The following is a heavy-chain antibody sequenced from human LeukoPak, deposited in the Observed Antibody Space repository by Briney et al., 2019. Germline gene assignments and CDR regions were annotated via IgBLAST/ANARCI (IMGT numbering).Heavy chain of an antibody. J-gene: IGHJ6*02. D-gene: IGHD2-15*01. CDR1: GFTFDSYD. Sequence: GGSLRLSCAASGFTFDSYDMSWVRQAPGKGLEWVSGTSASGGRTYYADSVKGRFTISRDNSKNTLYLQMNSLRAEDTAVYYCARAEDIVAFYGMDVWGQGTTVTVSS. V-gene: IGHV3-23*01. CDR2: TSASGGRT. CDR3: ARAEDIVAFYGMDV.